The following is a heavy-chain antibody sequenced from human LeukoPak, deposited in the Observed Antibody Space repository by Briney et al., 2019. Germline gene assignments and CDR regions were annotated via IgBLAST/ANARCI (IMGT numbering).Heavy chain of an antibody. Sequence: GGSLRLSCAASGFTFSSYEMNWVRQAPGKGLEWVSYISSSGSTIYYADSVKGRFTISRDNAKNSLYLQMNSLRAEDTAVYYCAREEDDYDSSGYYKGTGFDPWGQGTLVTVSS. V-gene: IGHV3-48*03. CDR1: GFTFSSYE. J-gene: IGHJ5*02. D-gene: IGHD3-22*01. CDR2: ISSSGSTI. CDR3: AREEDDYDSSGYYKGTGFDP.